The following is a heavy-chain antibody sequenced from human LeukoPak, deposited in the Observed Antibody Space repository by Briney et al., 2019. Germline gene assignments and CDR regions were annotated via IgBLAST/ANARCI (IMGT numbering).Heavy chain of an antibody. V-gene: IGHV3-7*01. CDR2: IKPDENEK. J-gene: IGHJ4*02. Sequence: GGSLRLSCAASGFTFSNHWMSWVRQAPGKGLEWVANIKPDENEKYYVDSVKGRFTISRDSAKNSLYLQMNSLRAEDTAVYYCVRGSSAAAYWGQGTLVTVSS. D-gene: IGHD2-2*01. CDR3: VRGSSAAAY. CDR1: GFTFSNHW.